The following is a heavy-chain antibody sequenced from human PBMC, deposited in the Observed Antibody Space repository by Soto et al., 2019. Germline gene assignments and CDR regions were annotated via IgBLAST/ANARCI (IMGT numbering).Heavy chain of an antibody. CDR1: GFTFSSYG. CDR3: AKDSPSREAYYYYYGMDV. CDR2: ISYDGSNK. V-gene: IGHV3-30*18. J-gene: IGHJ6*02. Sequence: QVQLVESGGGVVQPGRSLRLSCAASGFTFSSYGMHWVRQAPGKGLEWVAVISYDGSNKYYADSVKGRFTISRDNSKNTLYLQMNSRRAEDTAVYYCAKDSPSREAYYYYYGMDVWGQGTTVTVSS.